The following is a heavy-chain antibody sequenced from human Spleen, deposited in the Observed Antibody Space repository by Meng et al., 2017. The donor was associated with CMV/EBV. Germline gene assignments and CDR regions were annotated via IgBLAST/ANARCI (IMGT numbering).Heavy chain of an antibody. CDR3: ARDSIAAAVYYYYGMDV. D-gene: IGHD6-13*01. J-gene: IGHJ6*02. CDR1: GGTFSSYA. CDR2: IIPIFGTA. V-gene: IGHV1-69*05. Sequence: SVKVSCKASGGTFSSYAISWVRQAPGQGLEWMGGIIPIFGTANYAQKFQGRVTITTDESTSTAYMELSSLRSEDTAVYYCARDSIAAAVYYYYGMDVWGQGTTVTVSS.